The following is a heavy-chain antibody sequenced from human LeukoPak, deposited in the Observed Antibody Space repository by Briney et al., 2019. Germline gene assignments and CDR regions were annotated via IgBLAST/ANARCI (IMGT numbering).Heavy chain of an antibody. D-gene: IGHD1-26*01. CDR2: MYYSGTT. CDR1: GASVSSFY. J-gene: IGHJ6*02. V-gene: IGHV4-59*02. CDR3: AGQVGARIRYYYTSGLDV. Sequence: SETLSLTCTVSGASVSSFYWNWIRQPRGKGLEWIGYMYYSGTTNYDPSFKGRVTISLDTSKNEFSLRLKSLTAADTAVYYCAGQVGARIRYYYTSGLDVWGQGTTVAVSS.